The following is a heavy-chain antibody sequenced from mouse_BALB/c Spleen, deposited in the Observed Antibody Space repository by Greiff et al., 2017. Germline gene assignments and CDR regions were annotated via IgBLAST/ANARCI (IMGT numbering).Heavy chain of an antibody. CDR2: INSNGGST. Sequence: EVHLVESGGGLVKLGGSLKLSCAASGFTFSSYYMSWVRQTPEKRLELVAAINSNGGSTYYPDTVKGRFTISRDNAKNTLYLQMSSLKSEDTALYYCARQNYGSSFDYWGQGTTLTVSS. D-gene: IGHD1-1*01. J-gene: IGHJ2*01. CDR3: ARQNYGSSFDY. V-gene: IGHV5-6-2*01. CDR1: GFTFSSYY.